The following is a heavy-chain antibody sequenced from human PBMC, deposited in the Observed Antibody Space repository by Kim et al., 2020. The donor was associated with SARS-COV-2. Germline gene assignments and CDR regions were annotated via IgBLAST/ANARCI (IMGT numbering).Heavy chain of an antibody. D-gene: IGHD7-27*01. CDR2: ISWNSGSI. V-gene: IGHV3-9*01. Sequence: GGSLRLSCAASGFTFDDYAMHWVRKAPGKGLEWVSGISWNSGSIGYADSVKGRFTISRDNAKNSLYLQMNSLRAEDTALYYCAKDKSLGYWGQGTLVTVSS. CDR1: GFTFDDYA. J-gene: IGHJ4*02. CDR3: AKDKSLGY.